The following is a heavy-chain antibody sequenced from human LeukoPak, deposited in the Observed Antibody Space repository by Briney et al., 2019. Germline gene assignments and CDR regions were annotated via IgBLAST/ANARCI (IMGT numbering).Heavy chain of an antibody. D-gene: IGHD3-16*01. CDR3: ARDYAPNWFDP. CDR2: ISSSSSYI. J-gene: IGHJ5*02. V-gene: IGHV3-21*01. CDR1: GFTFSSYS. Sequence: PRGSLRLSCAASGFTFSSYSMNWVHRAPGKGLEWVSSISSSSSYIYYADSVKGRFTISRDNAKNSLYLQMNSLRAEDTAVYYCARDYAPNWFDPWGQGTLVTVSS.